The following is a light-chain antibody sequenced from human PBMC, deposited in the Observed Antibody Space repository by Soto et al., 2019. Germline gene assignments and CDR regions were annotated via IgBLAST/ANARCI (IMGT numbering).Light chain of an antibody. J-gene: IGKJ1*01. CDR2: GIS. CDR1: QTVSSSY. Sequence: EIVLTQSPGTLSLSPGERAYHSCRASQTVSSSYLAWYQQKPGQAPRLLVYGISTRAAGIPDRFRGSGSGTDFTLTITRLEPEDFAVYYCQQRTNWPWTFGQGTKV. CDR3: QQRTNWPWT. V-gene: IGKV3D-20*02.